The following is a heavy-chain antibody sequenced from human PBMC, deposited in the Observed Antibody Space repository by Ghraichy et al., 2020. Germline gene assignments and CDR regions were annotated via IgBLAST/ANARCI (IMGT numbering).Heavy chain of an antibody. D-gene: IGHD6-6*01. Sequence: GGSLRLSCAASGFTFSNYWMSWVRQPPGRGLEWVANIKQDGSDKYYVDSVKGRFTISRDNAKNSLYLQMNSLRAEDTAVYYCARDRKQLVFSSYFGMDVWGQGTTVTVSS. CDR1: GFTFSNYW. V-gene: IGHV3-7*01. CDR2: IKQDGSDK. CDR3: ARDRKQLVFSSYFGMDV. J-gene: IGHJ6*02.